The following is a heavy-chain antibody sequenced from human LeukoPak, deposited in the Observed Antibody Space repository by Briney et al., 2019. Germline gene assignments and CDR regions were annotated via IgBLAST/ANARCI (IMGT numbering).Heavy chain of an antibody. V-gene: IGHV4-34*01. CDR1: GGSFSGYY. Sequence: SETLSLTCAVYGGSFSGYYWSWIRQPPGKGLEWIGEINHSGSTNYNPSPKSRVTISVDTSRNQFSLNLRSVTAADTAIFYCARQVATIYHGFDIWGQGTMITVSS. CDR3: ARQVATIYHGFDI. D-gene: IGHD5-24*01. CDR2: INHSGST. J-gene: IGHJ3*02.